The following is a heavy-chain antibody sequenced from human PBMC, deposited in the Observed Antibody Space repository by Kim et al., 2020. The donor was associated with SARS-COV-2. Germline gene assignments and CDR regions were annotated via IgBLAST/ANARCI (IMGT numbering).Heavy chain of an antibody. D-gene: IGHD1-20*01. CDR3: TKRGVGYCWNPSEN. Sequence: GGSLRLSCAASGFTVSSCAMTWVRQAPGKGLEWVSVITSDGSKFYADSVKGRFTISRDNSENTLYLQMSSLRVEDTAIYYCTKRGVGYCWNPSENWGQGSLVTVSS. V-gene: IGHV3-23*01. J-gene: IGHJ4*02. CDR1: GFTVSSCA. CDR2: ITSDGSK.